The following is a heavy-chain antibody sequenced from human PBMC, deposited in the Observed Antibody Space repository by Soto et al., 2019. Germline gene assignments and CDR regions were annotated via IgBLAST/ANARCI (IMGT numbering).Heavy chain of an antibody. V-gene: IGHV4-61*01. CDR2: IYNSGST. CDR1: GGSVSSGSYY. Sequence: SETLSLTCTVSGGSVSSGSYYWSWIRQPPGRGLEWIGYIYNSGSTKYNPSLKSRVTISIDTSKNQFSLKLTSVTAADTAVYYCATSGDSSSSHYYYGMDVWGQGTTVTVSS. D-gene: IGHD6-13*01. J-gene: IGHJ6*02. CDR3: ATSGDSSSSHYYYGMDV.